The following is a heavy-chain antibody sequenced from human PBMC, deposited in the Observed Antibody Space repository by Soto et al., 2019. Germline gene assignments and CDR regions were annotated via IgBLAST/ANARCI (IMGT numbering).Heavy chain of an antibody. CDR3: ARVEYGDLIYVDY. CDR1: GYSFTNYG. V-gene: IGHV1-18*01. Sequence: ASVQVSCKASGYSFTNYGITWVRPAPGQGLEWMGWIGVFNGNTDYDQNFRDRVAMTTDTSTTTAYLELRSLTSDDTAVYYCARVEYGDLIYVDYWGQGTLVTVSS. CDR2: IGVFNGNT. D-gene: IGHD2-21*02. J-gene: IGHJ4*02.